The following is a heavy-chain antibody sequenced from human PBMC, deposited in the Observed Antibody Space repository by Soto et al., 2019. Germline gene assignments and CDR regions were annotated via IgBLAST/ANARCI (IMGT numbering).Heavy chain of an antibody. Sequence: ETLSLTCTVSGDSISAYSWSWVRQPPGKGLEWIGYIYHNGGANYNPSLESRVTMSLDKSKNQLSLMLTSVTAADTAVYYCARVMDGPRYLPTGLDYWGQGTQVTVSS. J-gene: IGHJ4*02. CDR1: GDSISAYS. CDR2: IYHNGGA. D-gene: IGHD3-9*01. CDR3: ARVMDGPRYLPTGLDY. V-gene: IGHV4-59*12.